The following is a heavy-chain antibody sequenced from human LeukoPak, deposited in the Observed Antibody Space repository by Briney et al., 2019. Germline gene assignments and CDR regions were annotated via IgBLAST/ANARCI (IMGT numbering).Heavy chain of an antibody. V-gene: IGHV1-2*02. D-gene: IGHD3-3*02. Sequence: ASVKVSCKASGYTFTGYYMHGVRQAPGQGLEWMGWINPNSGGTNYAQKFQGRVTMTRDTSISTAYMELSRLRSDDTAVYYCARDPLGQFWSGYYYYYMDVWGKGTTVTVSS. J-gene: IGHJ6*03. CDR1: GYTFTGYY. CDR3: ARDPLGQFWSGYYYYYMDV. CDR2: INPNSGGT.